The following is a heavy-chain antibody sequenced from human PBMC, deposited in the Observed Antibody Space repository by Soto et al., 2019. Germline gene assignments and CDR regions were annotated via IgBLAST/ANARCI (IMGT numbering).Heavy chain of an antibody. J-gene: IGHJ6*02. CDR2: IIPIFGTA. CDR1: GGTFSSYA. V-gene: IGHV1-69*13. CDR3: ARGPTTVTTPHYYYGMDV. Sequence: SVKVSCKASGGTFSSYAISWVRQAPGQGLEWMGGIIPIFGTANYAQKFQGRVTITADESTSTAYMELSSLRSEDTAVYYCARGPTTVTTPHYYYGMDVWGQGTTVTVSS. D-gene: IGHD4-17*01.